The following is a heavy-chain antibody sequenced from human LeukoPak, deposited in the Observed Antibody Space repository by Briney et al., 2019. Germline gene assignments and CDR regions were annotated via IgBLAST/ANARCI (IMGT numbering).Heavy chain of an antibody. D-gene: IGHD6-13*01. CDR2: IYYSGST. CDR1: GGSFSAFF. CDR3: ARLSRPSSSWYGGFSWFDP. J-gene: IGHJ5*02. Sequence: SETLSLTCAVSGGSFSAFFWGWIRQPPGKGLEWIGSIYYSGSTYYNPSLKSRVTISVDTSKNQFSLKLSSVTAADTAVYYCARLSRPSSSWYGGFSWFDPWGQGTLVTVSS. V-gene: IGHV4-39*01.